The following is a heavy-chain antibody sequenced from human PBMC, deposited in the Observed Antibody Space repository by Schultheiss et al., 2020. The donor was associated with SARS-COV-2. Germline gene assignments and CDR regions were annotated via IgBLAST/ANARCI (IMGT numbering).Heavy chain of an antibody. J-gene: IGHJ4*02. CDR1: GYTFTDYY. CDR2: INPNSGGT. CDR3: ARPQWGWYDPFDY. V-gene: IGHV1-2*04. Sequence: ASVKVSCKASGYTFTDYYMHWVRQAPGQGLEWMGWINPNSGGTNFAQKFQGWVTMTRDTSISTAYLQWSSLKASDTAMYYCARPQWGWYDPFDYWGQGTLVTVSS. D-gene: IGHD6-19*01.